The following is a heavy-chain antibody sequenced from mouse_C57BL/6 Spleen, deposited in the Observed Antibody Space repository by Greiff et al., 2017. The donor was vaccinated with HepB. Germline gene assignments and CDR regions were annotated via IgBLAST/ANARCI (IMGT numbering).Heavy chain of an antibody. Sequence: EVQLQQSGPELVKPGASVKISCKASGYTFTDYYMNWVKQSHGKSLEWIGDINPNNGGTSYNQKFKGKATLTVDKSSSTAYMELRSLTSEDSAVYYCASLYGNYYYAMDYWGQGTSVTVSS. CDR1: GYTFTDYY. V-gene: IGHV1-26*01. D-gene: IGHD2-1*01. CDR2: INPNNGGT. J-gene: IGHJ4*01. CDR3: ASLYGNYYYAMDY.